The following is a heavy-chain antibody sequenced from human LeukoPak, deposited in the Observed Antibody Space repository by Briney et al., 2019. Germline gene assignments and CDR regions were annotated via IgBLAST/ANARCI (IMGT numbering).Heavy chain of an antibody. J-gene: IGHJ4*02. CDR1: GFTFSSYA. Sequence: PGRSLRLSCAASGFTFSSYAIHWVRQAPGKGLEWVAVISYDGSNKYYADSVKGRFTISRDNSKNTLYLQMNSLRAEDTAVYYCARDERRYCSGGSCQPSFFDYWGQGTLVTVSS. V-gene: IGHV3-30-3*01. D-gene: IGHD2-15*01. CDR2: ISYDGSNK. CDR3: ARDERRYCSGGSCQPSFFDY.